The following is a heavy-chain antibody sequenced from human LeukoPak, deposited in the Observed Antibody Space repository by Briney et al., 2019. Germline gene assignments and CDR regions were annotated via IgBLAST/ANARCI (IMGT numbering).Heavy chain of an antibody. V-gene: IGHV1-18*04. CDR1: GYTFTSYG. CDR2: ISAYNGNT. CDR3: ARGPVCTSSSWYVNYYGMDV. J-gene: IGHJ6*04. D-gene: IGHD6-13*01. Sequence: ASVKVSCKASGYTFTSYGISWVRQAPGQGLEWMGWISAYNGNTNYAQKLQGRVTMTTDTSTSTAYMELRSLRSDDTAVYYCARGPVCTSSSWYVNYYGMDVWGKGTTVTVSS.